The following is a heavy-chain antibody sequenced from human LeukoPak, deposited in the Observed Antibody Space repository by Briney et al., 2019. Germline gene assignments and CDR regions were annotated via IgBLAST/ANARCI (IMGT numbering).Heavy chain of an antibody. Sequence: GESLKISCETSGYSFTTYWIGWVRQRPGTGLEWVGAIYPDDSDTRYSPSFQGQVTISADKSISTAYLQWSSLKASDTAMYYCVGGYDYDDSQAYFDYWGQGTLVTVSS. CDR2: IYPDDSDT. CDR3: VGGYDYDDSQAYFDY. CDR1: GYSFTTYW. J-gene: IGHJ4*02. V-gene: IGHV5-51*01. D-gene: IGHD5-12*01.